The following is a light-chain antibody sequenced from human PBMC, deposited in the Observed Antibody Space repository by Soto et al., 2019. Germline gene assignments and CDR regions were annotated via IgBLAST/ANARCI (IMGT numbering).Light chain of an antibody. CDR2: EAS. CDR3: QRDNSAPWT. V-gene: IGKV1-27*01. Sequence: IQMTQSPSSLSASIGDTVTITCRASQGIGSYLASHQQKPGKVPKLVIKEASTLQSGIPSRFSGSGSWTDFTLTISGLQPEAVATYYCQRDNSAPWTFGQGTKVDSK. CDR1: QGIGSY. J-gene: IGKJ1*01.